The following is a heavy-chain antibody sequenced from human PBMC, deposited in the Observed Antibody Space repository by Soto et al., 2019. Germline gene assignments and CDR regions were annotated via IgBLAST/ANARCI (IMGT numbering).Heavy chain of an antibody. D-gene: IGHD3-22*01. Sequence: PGGSLRLSCTGSGFTFTNAWMSWVRQSPGKGLEWVGRIKSKTDGGTTDYAAPVKGRFTISRDDSKNTLYLQMNSLETEDTAVYYRSTGRYSDNGNSYFSLLVWGHGTLVTVSS. CDR3: STGRYSDNGNSYFSLLV. V-gene: IGHV3-15*01. J-gene: IGHJ4*01. CDR1: GFTFTNAW. CDR2: IKSKTDGGTT.